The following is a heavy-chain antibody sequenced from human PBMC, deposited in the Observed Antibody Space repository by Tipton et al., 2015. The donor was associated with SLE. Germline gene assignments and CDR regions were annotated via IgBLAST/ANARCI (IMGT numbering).Heavy chain of an antibody. CDR1: GGSISSSSYY. CDR2: IYYSGST. Sequence: TLSLTCTVSGGSISSSSYYWSWIRQPPGKGLEWIGYIYYSGSTNYNPSLKSRVTISVDTSKNQFSLKLSSVTAADTAVYYCARVFLAARDWIGYYFDYWGQGTLVTVSS. CDR3: ARVFLAARDWIGYYFDY. J-gene: IGHJ4*02. D-gene: IGHD3-3*01. V-gene: IGHV4-61*01.